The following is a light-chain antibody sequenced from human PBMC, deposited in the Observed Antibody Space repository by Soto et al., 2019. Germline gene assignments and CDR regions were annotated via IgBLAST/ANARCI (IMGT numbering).Light chain of an antibody. V-gene: IGKV1-27*01. CDR2: ATS. Sequence: DIQMTQSPSSLSASVGDRVTITCRASQGFSNYLAWYQQKPGKVPMLLIYATSTLQSGVPSRFSGSGSGTDVTLTISSLQPEDVATYYCQKYNDVPFTFGPGTKVDIK. CDR1: QGFSNY. CDR3: QKYNDVPFT. J-gene: IGKJ3*01.